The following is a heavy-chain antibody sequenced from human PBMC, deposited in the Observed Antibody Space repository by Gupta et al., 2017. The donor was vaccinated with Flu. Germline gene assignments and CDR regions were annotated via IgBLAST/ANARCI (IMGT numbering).Heavy chain of an antibody. CDR2: IYWNDDK. CDR3: AHRVVSYYDSSGYNWFDP. D-gene: IGHD3-22*01. CDR1: GFSLSTSGVG. Sequence: QITLKESGPTLVKPTQTLTLTCTISGFSLSTSGVGVGWIRQPPGKALEWLALIYWNDDKRYSPSLKSRLTITKDTSKNQVVLTMTNMDPVDTATYYCAHRVVSYYDSSGYNWFDPWGQGTLVTVSS. V-gene: IGHV2-5*01. J-gene: IGHJ5*02.